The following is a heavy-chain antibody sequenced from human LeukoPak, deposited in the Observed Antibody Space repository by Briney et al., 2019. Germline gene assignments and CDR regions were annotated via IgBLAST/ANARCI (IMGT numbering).Heavy chain of an antibody. J-gene: IGHJ3*02. D-gene: IGHD6-19*01. V-gene: IGHV3-23*01. CDR2: ISGSTGST. CDR1: GFTFSSYA. Sequence: GGSLRLSCAASGFTFSSYAMSWVRQAPGKGLEWVSAISGSTGSTYYADSVKGRFTISRDNSKNTLYLQMNSLRAEDTAVYYCARDLSRLVHAFDIWGQGTMVTVSS. CDR3: ARDLSRLVHAFDI.